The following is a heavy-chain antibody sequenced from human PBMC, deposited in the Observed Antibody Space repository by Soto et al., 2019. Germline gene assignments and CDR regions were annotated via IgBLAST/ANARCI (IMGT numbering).Heavy chain of an antibody. J-gene: IGHJ5*02. Sequence: PSETLSLTCTVSGGSISSSSYYWGWIRQPPGKGLEWIGSIYYSGSTYYNPSLKSRVTISVDTSKNQFSLKLSSVTAADTAVYYCARHRRSTQMVVAATPSSNWFDPWGQGTLVTVYS. D-gene: IGHD2-15*01. CDR2: IYYSGST. CDR1: GGSISSSSYY. V-gene: IGHV4-39*01. CDR3: ARHRRSTQMVVAATPSSNWFDP.